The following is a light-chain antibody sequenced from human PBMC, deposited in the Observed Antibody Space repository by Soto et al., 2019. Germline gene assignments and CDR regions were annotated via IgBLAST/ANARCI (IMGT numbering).Light chain of an antibody. CDR3: GTWDSSLNGVV. Sequence: QSVLTQPPSVSAAPGQKVTISCSGSSSNIGNNYVSWYQQLPGTAPKLLIYENSKRPSGIPDRFSGSKSGTSATLGITGLQTGEEADYYCGTWDSSLNGVVFGGGTKLTVL. J-gene: IGLJ2*01. CDR1: SSNIGNNY. CDR2: ENS. V-gene: IGLV1-51*02.